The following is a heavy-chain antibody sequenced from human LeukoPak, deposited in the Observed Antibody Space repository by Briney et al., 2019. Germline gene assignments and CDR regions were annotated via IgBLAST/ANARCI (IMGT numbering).Heavy chain of an antibody. V-gene: IGHV4-31*11. D-gene: IGHD5-24*01. CDR3: ARVARDGYNKHYFDY. CDR2: IYYSGST. Sequence: SETLSLTCAVSGGSISSGGYYWSWIRQHPGKGLEWIGYIYYSGSTYYNPSLKSRVTISVDTSKNQFSLKLSSVTAADTAVYYCARVARDGYNKHYFDYGGQGTLVTVSA. CDR1: GGSISSGGYY. J-gene: IGHJ4*02.